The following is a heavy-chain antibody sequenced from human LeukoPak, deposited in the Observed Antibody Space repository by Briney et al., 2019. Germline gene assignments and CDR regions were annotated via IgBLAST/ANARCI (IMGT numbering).Heavy chain of an antibody. J-gene: IGHJ4*02. D-gene: IGHD4-11*01. CDR1: GGSISSSSYY. V-gene: IGHV4-39*01. CDR3: ARPAVGVADYRYTSETTDIDY. Sequence: PSETLSLTCTVSGGSISSSSYYWGWIRQPPGKGLEWIGSIYYSGSTYYNPSLKSRVTISVDTSKNQFSLKLSSVTAADTAVYYCARPAVGVADYRYTSETTDIDYWGQGTLVTVSS. CDR2: IYYSGST.